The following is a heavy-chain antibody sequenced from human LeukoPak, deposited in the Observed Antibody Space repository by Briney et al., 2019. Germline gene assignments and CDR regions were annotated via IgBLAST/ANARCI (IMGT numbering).Heavy chain of an antibody. CDR3: ARARGMEV. CDR1: GFTFSNYW. Sequence: GGSLRLSCAASGFTFSNYWMTWVRQAPGTGLEWVASIKYGGREKFYVDSVKGRFTISRDSAKNSLYLQMNSLRPEDTALYYCARARGMEVWGQGTTVTVSS. V-gene: IGHV3-7*05. CDR2: IKYGGREK. J-gene: IGHJ6*02.